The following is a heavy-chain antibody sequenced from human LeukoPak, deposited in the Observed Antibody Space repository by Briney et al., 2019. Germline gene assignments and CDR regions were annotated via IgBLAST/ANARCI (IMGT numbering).Heavy chain of an antibody. CDR2: INHSGST. Sequence: PSETLSLTCAVYGGSFSGYYWSWIRQPPGKGLEWIGEINHSGSTNYNPSLKSRVTISVDTSKNQFSLKLSSVTAADTAVYYCARRAASKYYYGSGSYYKDYWGQGTLVTVSS. V-gene: IGHV4-34*01. CDR3: ARRAASKYYYGSGSYYKDY. J-gene: IGHJ4*02. D-gene: IGHD3-10*01. CDR1: GGSFSGYY.